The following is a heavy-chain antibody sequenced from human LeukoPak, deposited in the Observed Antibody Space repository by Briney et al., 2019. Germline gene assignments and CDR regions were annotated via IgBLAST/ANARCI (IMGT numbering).Heavy chain of an antibody. V-gene: IGHV6-1*01. D-gene: IGHD6-6*01. J-gene: IGHJ6*03. Sequence: SQTLSLTCAISGDSVSSNSAAWNWIRQSPSRGLEWLGRTYFRSKWYNEYAGSVKSRITINSDTSKNQFSLKLSSVTAADTAVYYCARGRGIAARRGYYYMDVWGKGTTVTISS. CDR2: TYFRSKWYN. CDR3: ARGRGIAARRGYYYMDV. CDR1: GDSVSSNSAA.